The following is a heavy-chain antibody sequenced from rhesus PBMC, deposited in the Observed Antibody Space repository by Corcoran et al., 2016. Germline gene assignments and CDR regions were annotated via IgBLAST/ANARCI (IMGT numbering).Heavy chain of an antibody. V-gene: IGHV2S1*01. D-gene: IGHD3S6*01. J-gene: IGHJ4*01. CDR3: ARDPQYYFDY. CDR1: GSSTSTSCMG. CDR2: IYWDDDK. Sequence: QVTFKESCPAPVKPTQTLTLTCTFSGSSTSTSCMGVGWLRLPPGKALEWLASIYWDDDKYYSTSLKSRLTISKDTSKNQVVLTMTNMDPVDTATYYCARDPQYYFDYWGQGVLVTVSS.